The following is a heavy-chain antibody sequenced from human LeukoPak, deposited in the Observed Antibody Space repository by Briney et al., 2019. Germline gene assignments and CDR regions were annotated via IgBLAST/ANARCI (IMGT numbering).Heavy chain of an antibody. CDR3: AKNRFRQYYYGSGSYYNVDYFDY. CDR1: GFTFSSYA. D-gene: IGHD3-10*01. J-gene: IGHJ4*02. V-gene: IGHV3-23*01. CDR2: ISGSGGST. Sequence: PGGSLRLSCAASGFTFSSYAMSSVRQAPGKGLEWVSAISGSGGSTYYADSVKGRFTISRDNSKNTLYLQMNSLRAEDTAVYYCAKNRFRQYYYGSGSYYNVDYFDYWGQGTLVTVSS.